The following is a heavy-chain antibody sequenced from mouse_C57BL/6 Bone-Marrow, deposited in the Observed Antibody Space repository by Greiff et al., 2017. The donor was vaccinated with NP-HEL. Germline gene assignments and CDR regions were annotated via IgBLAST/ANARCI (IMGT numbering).Heavy chain of an antibody. V-gene: IGHV1-55*01. J-gene: IGHJ1*03. CDR3: ASHSNNWYFDV. Sequence: QVHVKQPGAELVKPGASVKMSCKASGYTFTSYWITWVKQRPGQGLEWIGDIYPGSGSTNYNEKFKSKATLTVDTSSSTAYMQLSSLTSEDSAVYYCASHSNNWYFDVWGTGTTVSVSS. CDR1: GYTFTSYW. D-gene: IGHD2-5*01. CDR2: IYPGSGST.